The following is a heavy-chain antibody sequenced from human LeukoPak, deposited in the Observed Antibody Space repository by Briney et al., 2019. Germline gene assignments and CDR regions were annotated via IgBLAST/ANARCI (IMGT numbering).Heavy chain of an antibody. CDR2: ISGSGGST. D-gene: IGHD2-2*01. V-gene: IGHV3-23*01. Sequence: PGGSLRLSYAASGFTFSSYAMSWVRQAPGKGLEWVSAISGSGGSTYYADSVKGRFTISRDNSKNTLYLQMNSLRAEDTAVYYCAKDRPGARRYCSSTSCLYGMDVWGQGTTVTVSS. CDR3: AKDRPGARRYCSSTSCLYGMDV. CDR1: GFTFSSYA. J-gene: IGHJ6*02.